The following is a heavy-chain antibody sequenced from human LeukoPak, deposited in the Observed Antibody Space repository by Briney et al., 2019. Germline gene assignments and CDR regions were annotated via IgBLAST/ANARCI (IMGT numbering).Heavy chain of an antibody. CDR1: GYTFTSYG. J-gene: IGHJ5*02. Sequence: ASVKVSCKASGYTFTSYGISWVRQAPGQGLEWMGWISAYNGNTNYAQKLQGRVTMTTDTSTSTAYMELRSLRSDDTAVYYCARDRYCSSTSCYMMSFPNTWFDPWGQGTLVTVSS. CDR2: ISAYNGNT. D-gene: IGHD2-2*02. V-gene: IGHV1-18*01. CDR3: ARDRYCSSTSCYMMSFPNTWFDP.